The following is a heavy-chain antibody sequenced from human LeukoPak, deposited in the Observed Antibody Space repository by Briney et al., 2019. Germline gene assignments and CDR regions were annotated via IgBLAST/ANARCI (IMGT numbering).Heavy chain of an antibody. CDR3: ARMDYSATTVTTDET. CDR2: IRYDGSNK. CDR1: GFTFSSYG. J-gene: IGHJ5*02. Sequence: GGSLRLSCAASGFTFSSYGMHWVRQAPGKGLEWVAFIRYDGSNKYYADSVKGRFTISRDNSKNTLYLQMNSLRAEDTAVYYCARMDYSATTVTTDETWGQGTLVTVSS. V-gene: IGHV3-30*02. D-gene: IGHD4-17*01.